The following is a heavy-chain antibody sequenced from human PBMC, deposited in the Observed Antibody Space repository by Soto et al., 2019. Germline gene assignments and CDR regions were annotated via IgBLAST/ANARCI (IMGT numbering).Heavy chain of an antibody. V-gene: IGHV3-21*01. CDR3: PSRGGFDP. CDR1: GFTFSSYS. J-gene: IGHJ5*02. Sequence: EVQLVESGGGLVKPGGSLRLSCAASGFTFSSYSMNWVRQAPGKGLEWVSSISSSSSYIYYADSVKGRFTISRDNAKNPLYLQINALRAEDPALYYVPSRGGFDPWAQGTLFTVSS. CDR2: ISSSSSYI. D-gene: IGHD3-10*01.